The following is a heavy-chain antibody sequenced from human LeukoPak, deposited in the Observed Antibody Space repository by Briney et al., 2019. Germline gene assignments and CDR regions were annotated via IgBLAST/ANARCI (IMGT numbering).Heavy chain of an antibody. CDR2: INHSGST. D-gene: IGHD6-13*01. V-gene: IGHV4-34*01. J-gene: IGHJ5*02. CDR1: GGSFSGYY. CDR3: AILMPAAGTEVDT. Sequence: SETLSLTCAVYGGSFSGYYWSWIRQPPGKGLEWIGEINHSGSTNYNPSLKSRVTISVDTSKNQFSLKLSSVTPEDTAVYYCAILMPAAGTEVDTWGQGTLVTAS.